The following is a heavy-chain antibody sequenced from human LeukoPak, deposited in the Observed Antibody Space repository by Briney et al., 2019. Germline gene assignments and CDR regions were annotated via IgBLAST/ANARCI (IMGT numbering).Heavy chain of an antibody. Sequence: GASVKVSCKASGGTFSSYAISWVRQAPGQGLEWTGGIIPIFGTANYAQKFQGRVTITTDESTSTAYMELSSLRSEDTAVYYCARVRVRDCSGGSCYSQLDVWGKGTTVTVSS. CDR1: GGTFSSYA. D-gene: IGHD2-15*01. V-gene: IGHV1-69*05. CDR2: IIPIFGTA. CDR3: ARVRVRDCSGGSCYSQLDV. J-gene: IGHJ6*04.